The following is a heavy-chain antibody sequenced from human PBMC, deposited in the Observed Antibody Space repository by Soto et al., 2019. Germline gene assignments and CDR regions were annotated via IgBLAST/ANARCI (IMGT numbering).Heavy chain of an antibody. CDR2: IKSKTDGGTT. CDR3: TTETLFGVVIKDY. J-gene: IGHJ4*02. D-gene: IGHD3-3*01. CDR1: GFTFSNAW. V-gene: IGHV3-15*07. Sequence: EVQLVESGGGLVKPGGSLRLSCAASGFTFSNAWMNWVRQAPGKGLEWVGRIKSKTDGGTTDYAAPVKGRFTISRDDSKNTLYLQMNSLKTEDTAVYYCTTETLFGVVIKDYWGQGTLVTVSS.